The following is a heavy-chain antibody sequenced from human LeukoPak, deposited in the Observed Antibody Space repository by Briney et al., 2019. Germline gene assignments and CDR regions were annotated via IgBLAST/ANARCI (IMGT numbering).Heavy chain of an antibody. CDR2: ITTSGTSA. V-gene: IGHV3-48*03. CDR1: GFTFSSYG. Sequence: PGGSLRLSCATSGFTFSSYGMNWVRQAPGKGLEWISYITTSGTSAYYADSVKGRFTISRDNAKNTVFLQMISLRAEDTAVYYCARDTGWYFDLWGRGTLVTVS. J-gene: IGHJ2*01. D-gene: IGHD4-17*01. CDR3: ARDTGWYFDL.